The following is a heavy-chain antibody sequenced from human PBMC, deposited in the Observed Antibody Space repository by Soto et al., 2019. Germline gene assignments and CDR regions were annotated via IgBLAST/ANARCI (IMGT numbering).Heavy chain of an antibody. D-gene: IGHD1-26*01. V-gene: IGHV4-39*01. CDR1: YY. J-gene: IGHJ3*02. CDR3: VRRTVSTFFPFDI. CDR2: IYYSENT. Sequence: YYVCWFRQPPGQGLEWIGSIYYSENTYYNPSLKSRVTLYLDTSKNQFSLKLSSVTAADTAVYFSVRRTVSTFFPFDIWGQGTMGT.